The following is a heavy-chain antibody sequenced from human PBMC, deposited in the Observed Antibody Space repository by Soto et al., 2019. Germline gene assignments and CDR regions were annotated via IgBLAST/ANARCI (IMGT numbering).Heavy chain of an antibody. CDR3: ARAAAGVVIITGRWFDP. CDR2: IYYSGST. Sequence: QVQLQESGPGLVKPSQTLSLTCTVSGGSISSGDYYWSWIRQPPGKGLEWIGYIYYSGSTYYNPSLKSRVTISVDTSKNQFSLKLSSVTAADTAVYYCARAAAGVVIITGRWFDPWGQGTLVTVSS. J-gene: IGHJ5*02. V-gene: IGHV4-30-4*01. CDR1: GGSISSGDYY. D-gene: IGHD3-3*01.